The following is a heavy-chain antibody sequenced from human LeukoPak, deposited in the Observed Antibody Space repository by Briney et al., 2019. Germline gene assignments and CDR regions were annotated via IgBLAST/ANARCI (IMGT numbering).Heavy chain of an antibody. CDR3: TTGLAVSLDAFHL. CDR1: GYTFTNYD. Sequence: ASVKVSCKASGYTFTNYDINWVRQATGQGLEWMGWMDPNSGNIGYAQKFEGRVTMTRNTSISTAYMDLSRLRSEDTAMYYCTTGLAVSLDAFHLWGQGTMVTVSS. CDR2: MDPNSGNI. J-gene: IGHJ3*01. V-gene: IGHV1-8*01. D-gene: IGHD5/OR15-5a*01.